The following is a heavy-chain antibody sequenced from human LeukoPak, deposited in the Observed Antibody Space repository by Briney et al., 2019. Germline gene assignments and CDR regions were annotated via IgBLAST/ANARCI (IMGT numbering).Heavy chain of an antibody. J-gene: IGHJ4*02. CDR1: GYTFSDYY. CDR3: ARQASSGWYADY. CDR2: INPNTGGS. Sequence: ASVKVSCKASGYTFSDYYMHWVRQAPGQGLEWMAWINPNTGGSHYAQKFQGRVTTTRDTSFNTAYMELNRLISDDTAFYYCARQASSGWYADYWGQGTLVTVSP. V-gene: IGHV1-2*02. D-gene: IGHD6-19*01.